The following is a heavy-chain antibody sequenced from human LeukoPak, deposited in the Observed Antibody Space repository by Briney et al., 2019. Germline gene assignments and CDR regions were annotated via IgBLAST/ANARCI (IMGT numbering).Heavy chain of an antibody. D-gene: IGHD2-2*01. CDR3: ARDCSSTSCCDY. CDR1: GGTFSSYA. V-gene: IGHV1-69*05. CDR2: IIPIFGTA. J-gene: IGHJ4*02. Sequence: SVKVSCKASGGTFSSYAISWVRQAPGQGLEWMGGIIPIFGTANYAQKFQGRVTITTDESTSTAYMELSSLRSEDTAVYYCARDCSSTSCCDYWGQGTLVTVSS.